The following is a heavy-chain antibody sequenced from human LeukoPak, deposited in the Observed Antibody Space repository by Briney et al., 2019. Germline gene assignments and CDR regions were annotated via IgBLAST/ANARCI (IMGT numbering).Heavy chain of an antibody. Sequence: SETLSLTCTVSGGPISSGGYYWSWIRQHPGKGLEWIGYIYYSGSTYYNPSLKSRVTISVDTSKNQFSLKLSSVTAADTAVYYCARMMVTPGGPYWYFDLWGRGTLVTVSS. CDR1: GGPISSGGYY. CDR3: ARMMVTPGGPYWYFDL. D-gene: IGHD4-23*01. J-gene: IGHJ2*01. V-gene: IGHV4-31*03. CDR2: IYYSGST.